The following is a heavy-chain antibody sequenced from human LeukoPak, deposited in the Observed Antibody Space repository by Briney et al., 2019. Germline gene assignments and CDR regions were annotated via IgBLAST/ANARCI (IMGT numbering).Heavy chain of an antibody. CDR2: IYYSGST. V-gene: IGHV4-59*01. J-gene: IGHJ4*02. CDR3: ARDSVDYGGNPYFDY. D-gene: IGHD4-17*01. Sequence: SETLSLTCTVSGGSISSYYWSWIRQPPGKGLEWIGYIYYSGSTNYNPSLKSRVTISVDTSKNQFSLKLSSVTAADTAVYYCARDSVDYGGNPYFDYWGQGTLVTVSS. CDR1: GGSISSYY.